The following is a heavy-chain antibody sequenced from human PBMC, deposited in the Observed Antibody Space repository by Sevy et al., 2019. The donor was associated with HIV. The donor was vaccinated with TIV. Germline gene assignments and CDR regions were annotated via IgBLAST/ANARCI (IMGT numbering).Heavy chain of an antibody. Sequence: SETLSLTCTVSGGSISSGSYYWSWIQQPAGKGLEWIGRIYTSGSTNYNPSLKSRVTISVDTSKNQFSLKLSSVTAADTAVYYCARVMTTVTGGYMDVWGKGTTVTVSS. D-gene: IGHD4-17*01. J-gene: IGHJ6*03. CDR2: IYTSGST. CDR1: GGSISSGSYY. CDR3: ARVMTTVTGGYMDV. V-gene: IGHV4-61*02.